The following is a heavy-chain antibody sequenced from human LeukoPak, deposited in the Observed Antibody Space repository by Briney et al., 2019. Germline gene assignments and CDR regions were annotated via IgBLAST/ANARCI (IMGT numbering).Heavy chain of an antibody. J-gene: IGHJ4*02. CDR3: ARAGNGYYPFDY. V-gene: IGHV4-59*01. D-gene: IGHD3-22*01. CDR2: VFHSGST. CDR1: GDSISTYY. Sequence: SGTLSLTCTVSGDSISTYYWSWIRQPPGKGLEWIGYVFHSGSTNYNPSLKSRVTILVDTSKNQFSLILTSVTAADTAVYYCARAGNGYYPFDYWGQGTLVTVSS.